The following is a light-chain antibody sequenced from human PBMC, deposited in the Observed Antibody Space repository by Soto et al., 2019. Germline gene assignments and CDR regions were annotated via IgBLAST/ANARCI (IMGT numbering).Light chain of an antibody. CDR3: QQSYNTPLT. J-gene: IGKJ4*01. Sequence: DVQMTQSPSSLSASVGDRVTITCRASQSITSYLNWYQQKPGKAPKLLIYAASTLQSGVPSRFSGSASGTDFTLAISSVQPGDFATDCCQQSYNTPLTFGGGTKVEIK. CDR2: AAS. CDR1: QSITSY. V-gene: IGKV1-39*01.